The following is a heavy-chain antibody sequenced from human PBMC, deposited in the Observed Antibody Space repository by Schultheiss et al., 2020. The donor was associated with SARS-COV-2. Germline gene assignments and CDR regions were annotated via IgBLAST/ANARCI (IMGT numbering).Heavy chain of an antibody. V-gene: IGHV3-7*01. CDR1: GFTFSSYG. CDR2: IKQDGSGK. D-gene: IGHD3-22*01. Sequence: GGSLRLSCAASGFTFSSYGMHWVRQAPGKGLEWVANIKQDGSGKYYVDYVKGRFTISRDNAKNSLYLQMDSLRAEDTAVYYCARAPPENYYDSSGYPDYWGQGTLVTVSS. J-gene: IGHJ4*02. CDR3: ARAPPENYYDSSGYPDY.